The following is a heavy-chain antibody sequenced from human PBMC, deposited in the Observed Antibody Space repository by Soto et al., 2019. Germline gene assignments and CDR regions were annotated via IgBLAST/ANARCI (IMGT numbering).Heavy chain of an antibody. Sequence: QVQLRESGPGLVQPSQTLSLTCTVSGDSISSGTYYWNWIRQLPGKGLEWIGYIYYSGSTYYNPSLKRRSVISSDTAKNQFSLRLSSVSGADTAVYYCARAKEPRQGGGIDVWGQGTTVTVSS. CDR2: IYYSGST. CDR1: GDSISSGTYY. V-gene: IGHV4-31*03. J-gene: IGHJ6*02. D-gene: IGHD3-16*01. CDR3: ARAKEPRQGGGIDV.